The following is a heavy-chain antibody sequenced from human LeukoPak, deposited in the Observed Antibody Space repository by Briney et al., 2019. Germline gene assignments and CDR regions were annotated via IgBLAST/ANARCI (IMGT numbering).Heavy chain of an antibody. V-gene: IGHV7-4-1*02. CDR3: AREAYSSAYYFDY. CDR2: INTNTGNP. J-gene: IGHJ4*02. D-gene: IGHD5-18*01. Sequence: ASVKVSCKASGYTFSLYAMNWVRQAPGQGLEWMGWINTNTGNPSYARGFTGRFVFSLDTSVSTAYLQISSLKAEDTAVYYCAREAYSSAYYFDYWGQGTLVTVSS. CDR1: GYTFSLYA.